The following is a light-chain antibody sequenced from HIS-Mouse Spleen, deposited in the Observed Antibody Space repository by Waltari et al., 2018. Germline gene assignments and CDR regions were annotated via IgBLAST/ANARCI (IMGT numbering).Light chain of an antibody. CDR1: SSNIGSNT. V-gene: IGLV1-44*01. Sequence: QSVLTQPPSASGTPGQRVTISCSGSSSNIGSNTVNWYHQLPGTAPKLLIYSNNQRPSGVPDRCSGSKSGTSASLAISGLQSEDEADYYCAAWDDSLNGRVFGGGTKLTVL. CDR3: AAWDDSLNGRV. CDR2: SNN. J-gene: IGLJ3*02.